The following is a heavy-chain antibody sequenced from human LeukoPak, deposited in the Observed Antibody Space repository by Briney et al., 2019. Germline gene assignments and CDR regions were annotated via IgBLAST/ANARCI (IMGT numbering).Heavy chain of an antibody. CDR1: GFTATNVA. D-gene: IGHD1-26*01. V-gene: IGHV3-23*01. J-gene: IGHJ6*03. Sequence: GRSLRLSCAASGFTATNVAMSWARHAPGKGLGWVSAIMSNGVSTYNTDFVKGRFTISRETSMNTVFLQMNSLRDDDTAVYYCARHSDGGRWGHSYFYYMDVWGKGTTVTVSS. CDR3: ARHSDGGRWGHSYFYYMDV. CDR2: IMSNGVST.